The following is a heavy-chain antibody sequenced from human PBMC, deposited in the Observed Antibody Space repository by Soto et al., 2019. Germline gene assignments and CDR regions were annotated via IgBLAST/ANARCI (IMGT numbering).Heavy chain of an antibody. CDR1: GYSFSTYW. CDR3: ASRSTIAARNYYCYYMDV. V-gene: IGHV5-51*01. CDR2: IYPGDSDT. Sequence: GESLKISCKGSGYSFSTYWIGWVRQMPGKGLEWMGIIYPGDSDTKYSPSFQGQVTISADKSISTAYLQWSSLKASDTAMYYCASRSTIAARNYYCYYMDVWGKGTTVTVSS. D-gene: IGHD6-6*01. J-gene: IGHJ6*03.